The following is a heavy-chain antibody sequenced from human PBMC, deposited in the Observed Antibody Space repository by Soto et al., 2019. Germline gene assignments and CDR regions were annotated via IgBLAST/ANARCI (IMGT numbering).Heavy chain of an antibody. J-gene: IGHJ6*02. CDR2: ISYDGSNK. V-gene: IGHV3-30-3*01. D-gene: IGHD2-2*01. Sequence: HPGGSLRLCCAASGFTFSSYAMHWVRQAPGKGLEWVAVISYDGSNKYYADSVKGRFTISRDNSKNTLYLQMNSLRAEDTAVYYCARDLRRCISTSCYAGYYYYGMDVWGQGTTVTVSS. CDR3: ARDLRRCISTSCYAGYYYYGMDV. CDR1: GFTFSSYA.